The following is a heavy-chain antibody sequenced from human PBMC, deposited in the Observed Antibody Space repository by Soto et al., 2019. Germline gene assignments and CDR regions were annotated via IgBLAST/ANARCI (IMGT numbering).Heavy chain of an antibody. Sequence: QVHLVQSGAEVRKPGASVKVSCKASGYTFTTFHLHWVRLAPGQGLEWMGWINPDTGDSEYGQKFQGRLIRTRDTSKTTAYMELSSPTSDDTAIYFCARVRYGDFSFQYWGQGTPVSVSS. CDR3: ARVRYGDFSFQY. CDR1: GYTFTTFH. D-gene: IGHD4-17*01. CDR2: INPDTGDS. J-gene: IGHJ4*02. V-gene: IGHV1-2*02.